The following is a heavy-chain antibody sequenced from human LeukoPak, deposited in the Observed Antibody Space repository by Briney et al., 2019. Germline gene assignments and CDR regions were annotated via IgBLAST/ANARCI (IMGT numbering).Heavy chain of an antibody. CDR2: ISSNGGST. CDR1: GFTFSSYA. Sequence: PGGSLRLSCAASGFTFSSYAMHWVRQAPGKGLEYVSAISSNGGSTYYANSVKGRFTISRDNSKNTLYLQIGSLRAEDMAVYYCARGPVYGDSYYYYYYYMDVWGKGTTVTVSS. D-gene: IGHD4-17*01. V-gene: IGHV3-64*01. J-gene: IGHJ6*03. CDR3: ARGPVYGDSYYYYYYYMDV.